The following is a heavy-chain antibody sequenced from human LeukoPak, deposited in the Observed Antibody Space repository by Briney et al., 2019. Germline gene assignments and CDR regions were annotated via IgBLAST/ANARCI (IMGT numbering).Heavy chain of an antibody. D-gene: IGHD5-24*01. CDR1: GYTFTSYG. V-gene: IGHV1-18*01. Sequence: GASVKVSCKASGYTFTSYGISWVRQAPGQGLEWMGWISAYNGNTNYAQKPQGRVTMTTDTSTSTAYMELRSLRSDDTAVYYCARDRDGYNPEGAFDIWGQGTMVTVSS. CDR3: ARDRDGYNPEGAFDI. CDR2: ISAYNGNT. J-gene: IGHJ3*02.